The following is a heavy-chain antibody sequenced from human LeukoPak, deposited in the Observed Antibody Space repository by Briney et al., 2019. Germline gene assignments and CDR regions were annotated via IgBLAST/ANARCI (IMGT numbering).Heavy chain of an antibody. CDR1: GFTFRNYV. D-gene: IGHD3-10*01. CDR3: AREGYYGSGSPPSLYFDY. Sequence: GGSLGLSCAASGFTFRNYVIHWVRQAPGKGLEWVAVTSSDLNVKLYADSVKGRFTISRDNSRSTLYLQMNSMRPEDTAIYYCAREGYYGSGSPPSLYFDYWGQGTLVTVSS. J-gene: IGHJ4*02. V-gene: IGHV3-30-3*01. CDR2: TSSDLNVK.